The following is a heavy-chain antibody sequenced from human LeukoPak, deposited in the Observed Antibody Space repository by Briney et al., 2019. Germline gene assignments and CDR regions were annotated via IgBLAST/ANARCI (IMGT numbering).Heavy chain of an antibody. CDR1: GFSPSDYY. CDR3: ARSDYPFDY. V-gene: IGHV3-11*01. Sequence: RGCLRLSCVPSGFSPSDYYMSWIRQAPGGGLGWVSNIGSSGSTINYADSVKGRFSISRDNAKNSLYLQMNSLRAEDTAVYYCARSDYPFDYWGQGTLVTVSS. J-gene: IGHJ4*02. D-gene: IGHD4-11*01. CDR2: IGSSGSTI.